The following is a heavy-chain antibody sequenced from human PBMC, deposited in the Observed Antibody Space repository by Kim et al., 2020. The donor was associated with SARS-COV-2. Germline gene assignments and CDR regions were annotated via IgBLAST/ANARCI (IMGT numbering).Heavy chain of an antibody. J-gene: IGHJ4*02. CDR3: SRGWGAD. V-gene: IGHV3-74*01. Sequence: GGSLRLSCAASGFTFSSYWMHWVRQAPGKGLVWVSRIYNDGTNTKYADSVKGRFTISRDNAKNTVYLQMNSLRAEDTAVYYCSRGWGADWGQGTLVTVSS. CDR2: IYNDGTNT. CDR1: GFTFSSYW. D-gene: IGHD3-16*01.